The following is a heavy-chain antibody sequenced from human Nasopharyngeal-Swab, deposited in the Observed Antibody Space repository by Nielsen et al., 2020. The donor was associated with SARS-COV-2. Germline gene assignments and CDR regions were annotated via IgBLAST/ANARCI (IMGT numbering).Heavy chain of an antibody. CDR3: ARDENYYDSSGYYLVRAAFDI. V-gene: IGHV1-69*06. Sequence: WVRQAPGQGLEWMGGIIPIFGTANYAQKFQGRATITADKSTSTAYMELSSLRSEDTAVYYCARDENYYDSSGYYLVRAAFDIWGQGTMVTVSS. D-gene: IGHD3-22*01. J-gene: IGHJ3*02. CDR2: IIPIFGTA.